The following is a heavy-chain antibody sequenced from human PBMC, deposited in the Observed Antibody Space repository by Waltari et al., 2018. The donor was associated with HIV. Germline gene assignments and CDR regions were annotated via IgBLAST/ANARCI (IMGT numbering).Heavy chain of an antibody. CDR2: IYHRGNT. CDR1: GGSITSGGYY. D-gene: IGHD6-13*01. V-gene: IGHV4-31*03. Sequence: VQLQESGPGLVKPSETLSVTCSVSGGSITSGGYYWSWIRQPPGKGLEWIGHIYHRGNTFNTPSLRSRLSISVDTSKNQFSLEVRSVTAADTVVYYCAKTRGAAGTDYYGMDVWGQGTTVSVSS. CDR3: AKTRGAAGTDYYGMDV. J-gene: IGHJ6*02.